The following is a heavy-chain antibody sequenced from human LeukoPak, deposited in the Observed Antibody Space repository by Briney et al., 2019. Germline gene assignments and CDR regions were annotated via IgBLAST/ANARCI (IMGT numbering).Heavy chain of an antibody. V-gene: IGHV3-23*01. CDR1: GITLSNYA. CDR2: ISGGGGGT. CDR3: AKVRYVDY. Sequence: PGGSLRLSCAVSGITLSNYAMSWVRQAPGKGLEWVAGISGGGGGTNYADSVKGRFTISRDNSKNTLYLQMNSLRAEDTAVYYCAKVRYVDYWGQGTLVTVSS. D-gene: IGHD4-17*01. J-gene: IGHJ4*02.